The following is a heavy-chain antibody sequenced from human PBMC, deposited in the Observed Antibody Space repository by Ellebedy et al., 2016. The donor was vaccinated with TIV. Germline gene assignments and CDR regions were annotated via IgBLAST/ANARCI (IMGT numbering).Heavy chain of an antibody. J-gene: IGHJ5*02. V-gene: IGHV3-72*01. D-gene: IGHD1-26*01. CDR1: GFTFSDHY. CDR2: IRSEAYGGTT. CDR3: AREVRREWFDP. Sequence: GESLKISCAASGFTFSDHYMDWVRQAPGKGLEWIGPIRSEAYGGTTEYAPSVKGRFIISRDDSKNSLHLQMNSLKNEDTAVYYCAREVRREWFDPWGQGTLVTVSS.